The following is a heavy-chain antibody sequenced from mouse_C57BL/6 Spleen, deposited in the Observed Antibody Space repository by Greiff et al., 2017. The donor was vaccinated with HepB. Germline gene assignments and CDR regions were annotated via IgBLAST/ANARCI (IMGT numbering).Heavy chain of an antibody. CDR3: ARSGSSCMDY. Sequence: VQLKESGAELVRPGTSVKMSCKASGYTFTNYWIGWAKQRPGHGLEWIGDIYPGGGYTNYNEKFKGKATLTADKSSSTAYMQFSSLTSEDSAIYYCARSGSSCMDYWGQGTSVTVSS. D-gene: IGHD1-1*01. J-gene: IGHJ4*01. V-gene: IGHV1-63*01. CDR1: GYTFTNYW. CDR2: IYPGGGYT.